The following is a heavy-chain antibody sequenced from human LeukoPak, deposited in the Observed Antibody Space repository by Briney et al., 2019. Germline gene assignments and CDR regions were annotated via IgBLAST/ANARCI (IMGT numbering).Heavy chain of an antibody. D-gene: IGHD5-18*01. J-gene: IGHJ6*02. CDR2: ITSTTNYI. CDR3: ARSHTPMVGYGMDV. V-gene: IGHV3-21*01. Sequence: GGSLRLSCACFGFTFSNYSVKWVRQAPGKGLEWVSSITSTTNYIYYADSVKGRFTISRDNAKNSLYLQMNSLRAEDTAVYYCARSHTPMVGYGMDVWGQGTTVTVSS. CDR1: GFTFSNYS.